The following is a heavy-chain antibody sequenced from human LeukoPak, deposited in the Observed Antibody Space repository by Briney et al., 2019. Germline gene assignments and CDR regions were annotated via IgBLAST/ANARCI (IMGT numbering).Heavy chain of an antibody. D-gene: IGHD3-10*01. CDR2: ITGSGPYM. J-gene: IGHJ4*02. CDR3: VRDVGAVRGEVYFDY. V-gene: IGHV3-21*06. Sequence: GGSLRLSCAASGFTFSTFAMHWVRLSPGKGLEWVSSITGSGPYMLYADSVKHRFTISGDNTKNLLYLEMNSLRAEDTAMYFCVRDVGAVRGEVYFDYWGQGTLVTVSS. CDR1: GFTFSTFA.